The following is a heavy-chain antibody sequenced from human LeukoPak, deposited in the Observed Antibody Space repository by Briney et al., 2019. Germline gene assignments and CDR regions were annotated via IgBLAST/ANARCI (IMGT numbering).Heavy chain of an antibody. CDR3: AVGGAVAGNPFDY. CDR2: IYYSGST. V-gene: IGHV4-39*07. D-gene: IGHD6-19*01. J-gene: IGHJ4*02. Sequence: PSETLSLTCTVSGGSISSSSHYWGWIRQPPGKGLEWIGSIYYSGSTYYNPSLRSRVTISVDTSKNQFSLKLSSVTAADTAVYYCAVGGAVAGNPFDYWGQGTLVTVSS. CDR1: GGSISSSSHY.